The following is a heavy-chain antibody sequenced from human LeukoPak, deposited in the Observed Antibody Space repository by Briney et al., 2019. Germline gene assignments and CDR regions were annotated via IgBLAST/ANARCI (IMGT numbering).Heavy chain of an antibody. CDR2: IYHSGST. V-gene: IGHV4-38-2*01. Sequence: SETLSLTCAVSGYSISSGYYWGWIQQPPGKGLEWIGSIYHSGSTYYNPSLKSRVTISVDTSKNQFSLKLSSVTAADTAVYYCARHPIAAAGTGSYYYYMDVWGKGTTVTVSS. CDR3: ARHPIAAAGTGSYYYYMDV. J-gene: IGHJ6*03. D-gene: IGHD6-13*01. CDR1: GYSISSGYY.